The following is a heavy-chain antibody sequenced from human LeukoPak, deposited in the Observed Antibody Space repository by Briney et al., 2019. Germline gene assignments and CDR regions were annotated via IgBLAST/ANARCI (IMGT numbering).Heavy chain of an antibody. CDR1: GYTFTSYY. CDR2: INPSSGGT. V-gene: IGHV1-46*01. J-gene: IGHJ5*02. CDR3: ARDMLAVPSNWFDP. D-gene: IGHD2-8*01. Sequence: ASVKVSCKASGYTFTSYYIHWVRQAPGQGLEWMGVINPSSGGTSYAQKFQGRVTMTRDTSTSTVYMDLRSLRSEDTAVYFCARDMLAVPSNWFDPWGQGTLVTVSS.